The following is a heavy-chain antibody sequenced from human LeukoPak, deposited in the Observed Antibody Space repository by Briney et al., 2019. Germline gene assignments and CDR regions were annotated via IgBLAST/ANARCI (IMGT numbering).Heavy chain of an antibody. CDR2: ISYDGSNK. CDR3: AKRITAAGTFDY. J-gene: IGHJ4*02. Sequence: GGSLRLSCAASGFTFSSYGMHWGRQAPGKGLEWVAVISYDGSNKYYADSVKGRFTISRDNSKNTLYLQMNSLRAEDTAVYYCAKRITAAGTFDYWGQGTLVTVSS. V-gene: IGHV3-30*18. CDR1: GFTFSSYG. D-gene: IGHD6-13*01.